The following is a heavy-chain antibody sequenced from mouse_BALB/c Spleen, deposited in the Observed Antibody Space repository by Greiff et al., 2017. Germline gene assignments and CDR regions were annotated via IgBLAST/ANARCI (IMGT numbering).Heavy chain of an antibody. CDR3: ARRRTGYYAMDY. CDR1: GFTFSSYT. V-gene: IGHV5-12-2*01. Sequence: VESGGGLVQPGGSLKLSCAASGFTFSSYTMSWVRPTPEKRLEWVAYISNVGGSTYYPDTVKGRVTISRDNAKNTLYLRMSSLKSEDTAMYYCARRRTGYYAMDYWGQGNSVTVSS. J-gene: IGHJ4*01. CDR2: ISNVGGST. D-gene: IGHD4-1*01.